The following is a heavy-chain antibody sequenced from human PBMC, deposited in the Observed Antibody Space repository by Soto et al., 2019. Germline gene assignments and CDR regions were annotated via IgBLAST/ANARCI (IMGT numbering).Heavy chain of an antibody. J-gene: IGHJ4*02. D-gene: IGHD3-10*01. CDR2: INHSGST. Sequence: SATLSLTCAVYGGSFSGYYWSWIRQPPEKGLEWIGEINHSGSTNYNPALKSRVTISVDTSKNKFSLKLSSVTAADTAVYYCARVLRSREPGNYFDYWGQGTLVTVS. V-gene: IGHV4-34*01. CDR3: ARVLRSREPGNYFDY. CDR1: GGSFSGYY.